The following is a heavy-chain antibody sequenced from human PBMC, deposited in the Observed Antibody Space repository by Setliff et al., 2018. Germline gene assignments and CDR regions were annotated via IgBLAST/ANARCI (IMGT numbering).Heavy chain of an antibody. V-gene: IGHV4-61*05. CDR2: IHYSGNT. Sequence: SETLSLTCTVSGGSISGSSSFWGWIRQPPGKGLEWIGYIHYSGNTNYNPSLKSRVTISFNTSKNQISLNLSSVTAADTAVYYCARGSYYDSSGYSPDFFDYWGQGTLVTVSS. D-gene: IGHD3-22*01. CDR3: ARGSYYDSSGYSPDFFDY. J-gene: IGHJ4*02. CDR1: GGSISGSSSF.